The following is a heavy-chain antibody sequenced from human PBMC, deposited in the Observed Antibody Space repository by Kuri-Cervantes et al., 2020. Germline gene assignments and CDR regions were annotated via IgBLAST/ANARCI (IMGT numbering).Heavy chain of an antibody. Sequence: GGSLRLSCAASGFTFSSYGMHWVRQAPGKGLEWVAVISYDGSNKYYADSVKGRFTISRDNSKNTLYLQMNSLRAEDTAVYYCAREPGGSGGFDYWGQGTLVTVSS. J-gene: IGHJ4*02. CDR3: AREPGGSGGFDY. CDR1: GFTFSSYG. CDR2: ISYDGSNK. D-gene: IGHD6-19*01. V-gene: IGHV3-30*03.